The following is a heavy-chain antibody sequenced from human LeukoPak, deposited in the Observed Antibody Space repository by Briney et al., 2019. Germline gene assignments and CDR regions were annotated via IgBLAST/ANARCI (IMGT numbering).Heavy chain of an antibody. CDR1: GGSINSSSYY. D-gene: IGHD1-26*01. Sequence: SETLSLTCTVSGGSINSSSYYWGWIRQPPGKGLEWIGSIYYSGSTYYNPSLNSRVTISVDTSKNQISLKLSSVTAADTAVFYCAIQVGYYYYYMDVWGKGTTVTVSS. CDR2: IYYSGST. CDR3: AIQVGYYYYYMDV. J-gene: IGHJ6*03. V-gene: IGHV4-39*01.